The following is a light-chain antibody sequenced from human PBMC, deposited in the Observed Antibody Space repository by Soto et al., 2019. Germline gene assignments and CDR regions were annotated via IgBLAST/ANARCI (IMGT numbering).Light chain of an antibody. CDR2: KTS. V-gene: IGKV1-5*03. J-gene: IGKJ4*02. Sequence: DIQMTQSPSTLSASVGDRVTITCRASQSISSLLAWYQQKPGKAPKLLIHKTSSLESGVPSRFSGSGSGTEFTLTISSLQPDDFATYYCQHYNSYSPFGGGTKVEIK. CDR3: QHYNSYSP. CDR1: QSISSL.